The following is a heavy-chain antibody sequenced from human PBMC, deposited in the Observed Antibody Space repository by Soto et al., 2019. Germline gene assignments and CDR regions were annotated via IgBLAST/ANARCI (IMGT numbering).Heavy chain of an antibody. CDR1: GGSISGGGYY. J-gene: IGHJ5*02. D-gene: IGHD6-13*01. Sequence: QVQLQESGPGLVEPSQTLSLTCTVSGGSISGGGYYWSWIRQHPGKGLEWTGYIHYSGTTYYNPSLXSXLXIXXDTSKTQFSLKLTSVTAADTAVYYCARAWTATAGWAKWFDLWGQGTLVTVSS. V-gene: IGHV4-31*03. CDR2: IHYSGTT. CDR3: ARAWTATAGWAKWFDL.